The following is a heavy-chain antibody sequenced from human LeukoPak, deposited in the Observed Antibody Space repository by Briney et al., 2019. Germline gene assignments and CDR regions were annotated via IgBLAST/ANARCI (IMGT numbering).Heavy chain of an antibody. D-gene: IGHD5-12*01. CDR1: GDSIDSYY. V-gene: IGHV4-59*12. J-gene: IGHJ4*02. Sequence: KPSETLSLTCTVSGDSIDSYYWSWTRQPPGKGLGWIGYIYYRGTTSYNPFLKSRVTISVDTSKNQFSLKLNSVTAADTAVYYCARLPRYGGYEHFDYWGQGILVIVSS. CDR2: IYYRGTT. CDR3: ARLPRYGGYEHFDY.